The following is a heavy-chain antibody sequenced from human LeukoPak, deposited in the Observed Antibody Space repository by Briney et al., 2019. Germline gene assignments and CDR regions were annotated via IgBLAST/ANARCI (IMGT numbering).Heavy chain of an antibody. V-gene: IGHV4-38-2*02. CDR2: IYHSGST. J-gene: IGHJ5*02. CDR3: ARVTPGSNWFDP. Sequence: SETLSLTCTVPGYSITSGYYWGWIRQPPGKGLEWIGTIYHSGSTYYNPSLKSRVTISVDTSKNQFSLKLSSVTAADTAVYYCARVTPGSNWFDPWGQGTLVTVSS. CDR1: GYSITSGYY.